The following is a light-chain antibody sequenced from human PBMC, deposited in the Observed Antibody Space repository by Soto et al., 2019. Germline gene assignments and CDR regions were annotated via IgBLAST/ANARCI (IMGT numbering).Light chain of an antibody. Sequence: ERVMTQSPATLSVSPGERATLSCRASQSVTTKLAWYQQKPGQAPRLLIYGASTRATGIPARFSGTGSGTEFTLTISSLQSDDCAVYYCQQYNNWPWTFGQGTKV. V-gene: IGKV3-15*01. J-gene: IGKJ1*01. CDR1: QSVTTK. CDR2: GAS. CDR3: QQYNNWPWT.